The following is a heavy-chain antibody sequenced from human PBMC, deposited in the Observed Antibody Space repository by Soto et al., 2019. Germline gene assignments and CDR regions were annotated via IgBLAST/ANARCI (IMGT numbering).Heavy chain of an antibody. J-gene: IGHJ4*02. Sequence: GASVKVSCKASGYTFTGYYMHWVRQAPGQGLEWMGWINPNSGGTNYAQKFQGRVTMTTDTSTSTAYMELRSLRSDDTAVYYCARAGTVQLWLRPYFDYWGQGTLVTVSS. CDR1: GYTFTGYY. CDR3: ARAGTVQLWLRPYFDY. V-gene: IGHV1-2*02. D-gene: IGHD5-18*01. CDR2: INPNSGGT.